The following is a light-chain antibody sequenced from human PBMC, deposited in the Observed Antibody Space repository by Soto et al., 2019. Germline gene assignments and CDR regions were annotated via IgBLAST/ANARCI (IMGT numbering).Light chain of an antibody. CDR1: QSVIIN. CDR3: QQYNNWPYT. V-gene: IGKV3-15*01. J-gene: IGKJ2*01. CDR2: GAS. Sequence: EIVMTQSPATLSVSPGERATLSCRASQSVIINLAWYQQKPGQAPRLLIYGASTRATGIPARFSGSGSGTEFTLTISSLQSEDFAAYYCQQYNNWPYTFGQGTKLEIK.